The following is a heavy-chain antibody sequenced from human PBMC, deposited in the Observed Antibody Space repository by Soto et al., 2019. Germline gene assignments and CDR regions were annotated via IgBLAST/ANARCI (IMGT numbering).Heavy chain of an antibody. CDR2: IKSKTDGGTT. D-gene: IGHD3-10*01. V-gene: IGHV3-15*01. J-gene: IGHJ6*03. Sequence: EVQLVESGGGLVKPGGSLRLSCAASGFTFSNAWMSWVRQAPGKGLEWVGRIKSKTDGGTTDYAAPVKGRFTISRDDSNNTLYLQMNSLKIEDTAVYYCTTDYVRGVAYYYFYYMAVWGKGTTVTVSS. CDR1: GFTFSNAW. CDR3: TTDYVRGVAYYYFYYMAV.